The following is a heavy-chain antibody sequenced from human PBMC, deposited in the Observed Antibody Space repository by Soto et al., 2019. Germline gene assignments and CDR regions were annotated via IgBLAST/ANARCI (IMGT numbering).Heavy chain of an antibody. Sequence: SETLSLTCAVSGGSISSGGYSWSWLRQPPGKGLEWIGYIYHSGSTYYNPSLKSRVTISIDKSKNQFSLKLTSVTAADTAVYYCAKANSGYGSFDHWGQGMLVTVSS. CDR3: AKANSGYGSFDH. CDR1: GGSISSGGYS. CDR2: IYHSGST. V-gene: IGHV4-30-2*01. J-gene: IGHJ4*02. D-gene: IGHD5-12*01.